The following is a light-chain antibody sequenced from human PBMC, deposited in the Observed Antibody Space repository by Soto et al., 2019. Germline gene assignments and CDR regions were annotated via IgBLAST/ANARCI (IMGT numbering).Light chain of an antibody. J-gene: IGKJ5*01. Sequence: EIVMTQSPATLSVSPGERVTLSCRASQSVSSYFAWYQQKPGQAPRLLIYGASSRATGIPDRFSGGGSGTDFSLTISRLDPEDFAVYYCQQYSSSPITFGQGTRLEIK. CDR2: GAS. V-gene: IGKV3-20*01. CDR1: QSVSSY. CDR3: QQYSSSPIT.